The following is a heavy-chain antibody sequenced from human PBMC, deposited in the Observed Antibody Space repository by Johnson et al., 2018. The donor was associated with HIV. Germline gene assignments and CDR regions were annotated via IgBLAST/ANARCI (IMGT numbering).Heavy chain of an antibody. CDR1: GSTFSDYY. CDR2: ISGSGSTI. J-gene: IGHJ3*02. Sequence: QVQLVESGGDLVKAGGSLRLSCAASGSTFSDYYMSWIRQAPGKGLEWVSYISGSGSTIYYADSVKGRFTISRDNAKNSLYLQMNSLRAEDTAVYYCARSGAASIAARGDAFDIWGQGTMVTVSS. V-gene: IGHV3-11*04. D-gene: IGHD6-6*01. CDR3: ARSGAASIAARGDAFDI.